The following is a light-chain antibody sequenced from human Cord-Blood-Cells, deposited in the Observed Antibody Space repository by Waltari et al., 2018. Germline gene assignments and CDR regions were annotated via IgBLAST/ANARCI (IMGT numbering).Light chain of an antibody. V-gene: IGLV2-8*01. CDR2: EVS. Sequence: QSALTQPPSASGSPGQSVTIPCTGTSSDFGGYNYSSWYQQHPAKAPNLMIYEVSKRPSGVPDRFSGSKSGNTASLTVSGLQAEDEADYYCSSYAGSNNFVVFGGGTKLTVL. J-gene: IGLJ2*01. CDR3: SSYAGSNNFVV. CDR1: SSDFGGYNY.